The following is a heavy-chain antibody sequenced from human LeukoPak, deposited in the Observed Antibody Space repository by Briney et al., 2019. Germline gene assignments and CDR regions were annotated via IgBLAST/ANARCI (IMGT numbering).Heavy chain of an antibody. Sequence: SVKVSCKASGGTFSSYAISWVRQAPGQGLEWMVGIIPIFGTANYAQKFQGRVTITTDESTSTAYMELSSLRSEDTAVYYCARLSHYDILTGYSDYWGQGTLVTVSS. J-gene: IGHJ4*02. D-gene: IGHD3-9*01. CDR3: ARLSHYDILTGYSDY. CDR2: IIPIFGTA. CDR1: GGTFSSYA. V-gene: IGHV1-69*05.